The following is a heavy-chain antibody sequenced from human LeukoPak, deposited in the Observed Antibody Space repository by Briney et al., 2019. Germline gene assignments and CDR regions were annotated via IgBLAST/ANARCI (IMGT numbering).Heavy chain of an antibody. D-gene: IGHD3-3*01. Sequence: ASVKVSCKASGYTFTSYYMHWVRQAPGQGLEWMGIINPSGGSTSYAQEFQGRVTMTRDTSTSTVYMELSSLRSEDTAVYYCAVDFWSGYLDYWGRGTLVTVSS. CDR1: GYTFTSYY. J-gene: IGHJ4*02. CDR3: AVDFWSGYLDY. V-gene: IGHV1-46*03. CDR2: INPSGGST.